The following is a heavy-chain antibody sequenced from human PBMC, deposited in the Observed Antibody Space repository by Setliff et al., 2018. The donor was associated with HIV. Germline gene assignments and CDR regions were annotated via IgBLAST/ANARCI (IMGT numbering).Heavy chain of an antibody. J-gene: IGHJ6*03. CDR2: IIPILGIA. D-gene: IGHD1-20*01. CDR1: GGTFRSYG. CDR3: ARGPRYNWNSYYYMDV. V-gene: IGHV1-69*10. Sequence: GASVKVSCKASGGTFRSYGISWVRQAPGQGLEWLGGIIPILGIANYAQKFQGRVTITADESTSTAYMELSSLRSEDTAVYYCARGPRYNWNSYYYMDVWGKGTTVTVSS.